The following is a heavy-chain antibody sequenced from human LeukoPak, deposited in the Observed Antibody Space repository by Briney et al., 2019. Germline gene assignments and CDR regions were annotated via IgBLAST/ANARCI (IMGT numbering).Heavy chain of an antibody. V-gene: IGHV1-8*01. Sequence: ASVKVSCKASGYTFTSYDINWVRQATGQGLEGMGWMNPNSGNTVYAQKFQGRVTMTRNTSISTAYMELSSLRSEDTAVYYCARACVLAAAGYYYMDVWGKGTTVTVSS. CDR1: GYTFTSYD. CDR3: ARACVLAAAGYYYMDV. CDR2: MNPNSGNT. J-gene: IGHJ6*03. D-gene: IGHD6-13*01.